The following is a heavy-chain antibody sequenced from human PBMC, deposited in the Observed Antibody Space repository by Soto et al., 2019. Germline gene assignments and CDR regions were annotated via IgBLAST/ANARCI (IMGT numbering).Heavy chain of an antibody. Sequence: QVQLVQSGAEVKKPGASVKVSCKVSGYTLTELSMHWVRQAPGKGLEWMGGFGPEDGETIYAQKFQGRVTMTEDTSTDTAYMELSSLRSEDTAVYYCATGGRTEGYYDSSGYYDYWGQGTLVTVSS. CDR2: FGPEDGET. CDR1: GYTLTELS. D-gene: IGHD3-22*01. J-gene: IGHJ4*02. CDR3: ATGGRTEGYYDSSGYYDY. V-gene: IGHV1-24*01.